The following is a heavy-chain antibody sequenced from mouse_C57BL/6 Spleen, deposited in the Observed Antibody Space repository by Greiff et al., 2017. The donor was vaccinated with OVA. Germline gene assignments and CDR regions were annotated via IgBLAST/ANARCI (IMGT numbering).Heavy chain of an antibody. J-gene: IGHJ2*01. D-gene: IGHD1-1*01. CDR2: ISSGGSYT. CDR1: GFTFSSYG. Sequence: EVMLVESGGDLVKPGGSLKLSCAASGFTFSSYGMSWVRQTPDKRLEWVATISSGGSYTYYPDSVKGRFTISRDNGKNTLYLQMSSLKSEDTAMYYCARQGSSYFDYWGQGTTLTVSS. V-gene: IGHV5-6*02. CDR3: ARQGSSYFDY.